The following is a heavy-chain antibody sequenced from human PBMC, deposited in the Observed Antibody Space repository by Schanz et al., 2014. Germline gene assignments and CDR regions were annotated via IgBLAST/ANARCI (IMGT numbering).Heavy chain of an antibody. CDR1: GFTFSRSG. CDR3: ARDGGRDGYNLAFDV. D-gene: IGHD5-12*01. J-gene: IGHJ3*01. CDR2: IWFDGSNK. Sequence: QVYLVQSGGGVVQPGRSLRLSCAASGFTFSRSGMHWVRQAPGKGLEWVAIIWFDGSNKYYADSVKGRFTISRDNAKNSLYLQMNSLRAEDTAVYFCARDGGRDGYNLAFDVWGQGTLVTVSS. V-gene: IGHV3-33*01.